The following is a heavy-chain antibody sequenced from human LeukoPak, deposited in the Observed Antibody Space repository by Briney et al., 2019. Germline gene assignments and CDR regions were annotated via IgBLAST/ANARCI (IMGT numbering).Heavy chain of an antibody. V-gene: IGHV3-21*01. CDR1: GFTFSSYS. D-gene: IGHD5-12*01. CDR2: ISSSGIYI. Sequence: PGGSLRLSCAASGFTFSSYSMNWVRQAPGKGLEWVSSISSSGIYIYYADSMKGQFTISRDNAKNSLYLQMNSLRAEDTAVYYCARDNLDITTLFDYWGQGTLVTVSS. J-gene: IGHJ4*02. CDR3: ARDNLDITTLFDY.